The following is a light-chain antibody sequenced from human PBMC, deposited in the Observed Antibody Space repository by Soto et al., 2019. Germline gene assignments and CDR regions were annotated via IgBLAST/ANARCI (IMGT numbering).Light chain of an antibody. CDR1: SSDVGGYNY. CDR3: CSYTSSSTLE. J-gene: IGLJ2*01. V-gene: IGLV2-14*01. CDR2: DVS. Sequence: QSALTQPASVSGSPGQSVTISCTGTSSDVGGYNYVSWYQQHPGKAPQLMIYDVSNRPSGVSNRFCGSKSGNTASPTISGLPAEDEADYYCCSYTSSSTLEFGGGTKLTVL.